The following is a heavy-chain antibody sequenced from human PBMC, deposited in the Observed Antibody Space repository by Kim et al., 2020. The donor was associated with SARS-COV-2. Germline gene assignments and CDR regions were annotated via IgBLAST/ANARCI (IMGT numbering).Heavy chain of an antibody. J-gene: IGHJ6*02. CDR1: GFTFSSYG. V-gene: IGHV3-33*06. D-gene: IGHD2-15*01. Sequence: GGSLRLSCAASGFTFSSYGMHWVRQAPGKGLEWVAVIWYDGSNKYYADSVKGRFTISRDNSKNTLYLQMNSLRAEDTAVYYCAKDRFAYCSGGSCYWSYYYYGMDVWGQGTTVTVSS. CDR2: IWYDGSNK. CDR3: AKDRFAYCSGGSCYWSYYYYGMDV.